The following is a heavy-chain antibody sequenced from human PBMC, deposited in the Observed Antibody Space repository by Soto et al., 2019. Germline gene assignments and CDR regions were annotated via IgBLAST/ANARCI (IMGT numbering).Heavy chain of an antibody. V-gene: IGHV5-51*01. CDR2: IYPGDSQT. D-gene: IGHD1-20*01. CDR1: GYDFAGYW. J-gene: IGHJ5*02. Sequence: GESLKISCEGSGYDFAGYWIVWVRQMPGKGLEWMGMIYPGDSQTRYSPSFQGQVTRSADKSIRTATLQWSSLKASDTAMYFCARYNAPTLAGNWFDPWGQGTLVTVSS. CDR3: ARYNAPTLAGNWFDP.